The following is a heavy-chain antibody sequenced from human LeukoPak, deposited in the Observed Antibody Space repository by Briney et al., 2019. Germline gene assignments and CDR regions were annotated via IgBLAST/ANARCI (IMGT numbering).Heavy chain of an antibody. CDR3: ASDWAPLSGNYYDAWFDP. CDR2: ISADNGNT. D-gene: IGHD1-26*01. J-gene: IGHJ5*02. Sequence: ASVKVSCKASGYTFTSYGISWVRQAPGRGLEGMGWISADNGNTKYAQKLQGRGTITTDTSTSPAYMELRSLRSDDTAVYSCASDWAPLSGNYYDAWFDPWGQGTLVTVSS. V-gene: IGHV1-18*01. CDR1: GYTFTSYG.